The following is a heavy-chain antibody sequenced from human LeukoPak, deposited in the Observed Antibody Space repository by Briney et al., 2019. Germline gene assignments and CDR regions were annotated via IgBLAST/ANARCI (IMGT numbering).Heavy chain of an antibody. Sequence: GASVKLSDSPSGYTFTGYYVHWVRQAPGQGLEWMGWINPNSGGTNYAQKFQGRVTMTRDTSTSTAYMELSRLRSDDTAVYYCARGDHYDVLTGFQTPSHLSDYWGQGTLGTVSS. CDR1: GYTFTGYY. D-gene: IGHD3-9*01. CDR3: ARGDHYDVLTGFQTPSHLSDY. CDR2: INPNSGGT. J-gene: IGHJ4*02. V-gene: IGHV1-2*02.